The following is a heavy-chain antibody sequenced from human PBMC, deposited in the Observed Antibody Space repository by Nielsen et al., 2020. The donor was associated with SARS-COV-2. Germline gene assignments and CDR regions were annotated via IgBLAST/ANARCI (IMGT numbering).Heavy chain of an antibody. CDR3: ATASTSRYYYYYGMDV. J-gene: IGHJ6*02. D-gene: IGHD5/OR15-5a*01. Sequence: ASVKVSCKVSGYTLTELSMHWVRQAPGKGLEWMGGFDPEDGETIYAQKFQGRVTMTEDTSTDTAYMELNSLRSEDTAVYYCATASTSRYYYYYGMDVWGQGTTVTVSS. CDR1: GYTLTELS. V-gene: IGHV1-24*01. CDR2: FDPEDGET.